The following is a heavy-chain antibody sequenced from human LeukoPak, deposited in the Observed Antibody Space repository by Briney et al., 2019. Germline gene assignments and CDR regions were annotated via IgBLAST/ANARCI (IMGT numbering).Heavy chain of an antibody. V-gene: IGHV4-34*01. CDR3: ARSHLWPSGTFDI. CDR1: GASLSGYY. Sequence: SETLSLTCAVSGASLSGYYWSWIRQSPGKGLEWIGEINHGGFTNYNPSLKSRVTISVDTSRNQIALRLSSLTAADTAVYFCARSHLWPSGTFDIWGQGTVVALSS. J-gene: IGHJ3*02. CDR2: INHGGFT. D-gene: IGHD5-18*01.